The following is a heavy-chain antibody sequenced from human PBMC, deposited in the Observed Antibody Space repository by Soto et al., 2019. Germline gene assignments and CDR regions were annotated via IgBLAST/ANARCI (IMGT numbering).Heavy chain of an antibody. D-gene: IGHD3-3*01. CDR3: AKGYLEWLVRDYYCDGMDV. Sequence: AGSLRLSCAASGFTFSSYWMSWFRQAPGQGLEWVANINQDGSEKYYVDYVNCRFTISRDNAKNSLYLQINSLRAEDTAVSDCAKGYLEWLVRDYYCDGMDVWGQGTMVTVSS. CDR2: INQDGSEK. V-gene: IGHV3-7*01. CDR1: GFTFSSYW. J-gene: IGHJ6*02.